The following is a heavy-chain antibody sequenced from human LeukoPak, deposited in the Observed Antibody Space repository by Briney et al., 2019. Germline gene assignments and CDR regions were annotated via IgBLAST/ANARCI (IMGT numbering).Heavy chain of an antibody. CDR1: GGSISSYS. Sequence: PSETLSLTCTVSGGSISSYSWSWIRQPPGKGLEWIGYIYHSGSTYYNPSLKSRVTISVDRSKNQFSLKLSSVTAADTAVYYCARGSTMVRGVIQAPRDNWFDPWGQGTLVTVSS. D-gene: IGHD3-10*01. J-gene: IGHJ5*02. CDR3: ARGSTMVRGVIQAPRDNWFDP. CDR2: IYHSGST. V-gene: IGHV4-30-2*01.